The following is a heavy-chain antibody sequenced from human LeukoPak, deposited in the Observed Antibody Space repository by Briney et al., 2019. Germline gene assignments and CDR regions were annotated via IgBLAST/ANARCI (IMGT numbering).Heavy chain of an antibody. CDR2: IIPIFGTA. CDR3: ARRRYDLPYYDSSGYYDY. V-gene: IGHV1-69*05. Sequence: ASXTVSCXXSXGXFSSYAXXWVRQAPGQGLEWMGGIIPIFGTANYAQKFQGRVTITTDESTSTAYMELSSLRSEDTAVYYCARRRYDLPYYDSSGYYDYWGQGTLVTVSS. CDR1: XGXFSSYA. D-gene: IGHD3-22*01. J-gene: IGHJ4*02.